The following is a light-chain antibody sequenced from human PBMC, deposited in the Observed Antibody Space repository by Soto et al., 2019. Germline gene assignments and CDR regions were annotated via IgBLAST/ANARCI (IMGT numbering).Light chain of an antibody. CDR1: QDISNY. CDR2: AAS. V-gene: IGKV1-16*01. CDR3: QQYYSYPIT. J-gene: IGKJ5*01. Sequence: DIQMTQSPSSLSASVGDRVTITCQASQDISNYLNWYQQKPGKAPKFLIYAASTLQSGVPSRFSGSGSGTDFTLTISCMQSEDFATYYRQQYYSYPITFGQGTRLEIK.